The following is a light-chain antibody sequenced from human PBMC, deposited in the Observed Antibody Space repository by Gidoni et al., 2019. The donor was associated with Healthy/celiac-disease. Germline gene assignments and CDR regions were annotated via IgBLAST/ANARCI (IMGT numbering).Light chain of an antibody. J-gene: IGKJ4*01. Sequence: EIVMTQSQATLPVSPGERATLSCRASQSVSSNLAWYQQKPGQAPRLLIYGASTRATGIPARFSGSGSGTEFTLTISSLQSEDFAVYYCQQYNNWPRTFGGGTKVEIK. CDR3: QQYNNWPRT. V-gene: IGKV3-15*01. CDR2: GAS. CDR1: QSVSSN.